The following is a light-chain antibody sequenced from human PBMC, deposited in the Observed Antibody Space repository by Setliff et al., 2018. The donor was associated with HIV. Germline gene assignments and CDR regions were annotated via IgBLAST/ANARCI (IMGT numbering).Light chain of an antibody. CDR3: CSYAGTYGYI. J-gene: IGLJ1*01. CDR1: SSDVGAYNY. Sequence: QSALTQPRSVSGSPGQSVTVSCTGSSSDVGAYNYVSWYQQHPGKAPKLILFNVNKRPSGVPDRFSGSKSGDTASLTISGLQSEDEADYHCCSYAGTYGYIFGSGTKVTVL. V-gene: IGLV2-11*01. CDR2: NVN.